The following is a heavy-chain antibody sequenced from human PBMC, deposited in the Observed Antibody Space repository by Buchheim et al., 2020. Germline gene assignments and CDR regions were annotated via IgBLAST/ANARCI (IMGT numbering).Heavy chain of an antibody. J-gene: IGHJ6*02. CDR3: ASKNPRDLGYYYYGMDV. D-gene: IGHD3-16*01. CDR1: GGTFSSYA. Sequence: QVQLVQSGAEVKKPGSSVKVSCKASGGTFSSYAISWVRQAPGQGLEWMGGIIPIFGTANYAQKFQGRVTITAAESTSPAYMELSSLRSEDTAVYYCASKNPRDLGYYYYGMDVWGQGTT. V-gene: IGHV1-69*01. CDR2: IIPIFGTA.